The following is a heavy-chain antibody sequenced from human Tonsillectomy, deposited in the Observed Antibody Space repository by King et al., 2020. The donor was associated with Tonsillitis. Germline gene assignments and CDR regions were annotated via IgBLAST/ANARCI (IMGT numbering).Heavy chain of an antibody. V-gene: IGHV3-30*03. CDR1: GFTFSSYG. D-gene: IGHD6-19*01. Sequence: VQLVESGGGVVQPGRSLRLSCAASGFTFSSYGMHWVRQAPGKGLEGVAAISYDGSNKYYADSVKGRFTISRDSSKNTLYLQMNSLGAEDTAVYYCARDYSSGWYNVYWGQGTLVTVSS. CDR3: ARDYSSGWYNVY. J-gene: IGHJ4*02. CDR2: ISYDGSNK.